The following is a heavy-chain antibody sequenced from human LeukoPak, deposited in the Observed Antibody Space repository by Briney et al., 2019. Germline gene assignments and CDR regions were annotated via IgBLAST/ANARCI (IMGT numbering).Heavy chain of an antibody. CDR3: ASHSVRGVIQALDI. D-gene: IGHD3-10*01. V-gene: IGHV4-31*03. J-gene: IGHJ3*02. CDR1: GGSISSGGYY. Sequence: SETLSLTCTVSGGSISSGGYYWSWIRQHPGKGLEWIGYIYYSGSTYYNPSLKSRVTISVDTSKNQFSLKLSSVTAADTAVYYCASHSVRGVIQALDIWGQGTMVTVSS. CDR2: IYYSGST.